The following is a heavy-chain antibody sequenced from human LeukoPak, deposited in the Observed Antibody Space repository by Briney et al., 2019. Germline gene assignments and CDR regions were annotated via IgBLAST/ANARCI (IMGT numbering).Heavy chain of an antibody. CDR3: VKEGVEYSYSYGDY. J-gene: IGHJ4*02. CDR2: ISYDGGDK. CDR1: GFTFSSYG. V-gene: IGHV3-30*18. D-gene: IGHD3-16*01. Sequence: PGGSLRLSCAASGFTFSSYGMHWVRQAPGKGLEWVAVISYDGGDKYYAESMKGRITISRDNAENTLYLQMNNLRPDDTAFYLCVKEGVEYSYSYGDYWGQGTLVTVSS.